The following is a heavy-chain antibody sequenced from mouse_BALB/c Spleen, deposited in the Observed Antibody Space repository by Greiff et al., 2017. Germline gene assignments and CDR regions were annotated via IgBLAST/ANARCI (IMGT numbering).Heavy chain of an antibody. CDR2: INPGSGGT. CDR1: GYAFTNYL. D-gene: IGHD2-14*01. V-gene: IGHV1-54*01. Sequence: VQLQQSGAELVRPGTSVKVSCKASGYAFTNYLIEWVKQRPGQGLEWIGVINPGSGGTNYNEKFKGKATLTADKSSSTAYMQLSSLTSDDSAVYVCARGYDAMDYWGQGTSVTVSS. J-gene: IGHJ4*01. CDR3: ARGYDAMDY.